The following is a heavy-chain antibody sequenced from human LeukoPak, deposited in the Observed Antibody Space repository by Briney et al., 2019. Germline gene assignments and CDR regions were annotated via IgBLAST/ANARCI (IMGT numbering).Heavy chain of an antibody. CDR1: GGSINNYY. V-gene: IGHV4-59*01. J-gene: IGHJ4*02. D-gene: IGHD3-3*01. CDR3: ARDGITIFGVVMTFDY. Sequence: PSETLSLTCTVSGGSINNYYWSWIRQPPGKGLEWIGYIYHSGSTNYNPSLKSRVTMSVDTSTNQFSLKLTSVTAADTAVYYCARDGITIFGVVMTFDYWGQGTLVTVSS. CDR2: IYHSGST.